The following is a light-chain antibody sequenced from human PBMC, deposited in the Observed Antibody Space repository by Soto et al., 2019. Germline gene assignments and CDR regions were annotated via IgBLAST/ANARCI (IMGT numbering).Light chain of an antibody. CDR3: QQYGNLPCT. CDR2: DTS. CDR1: QDISNF. J-gene: IGKJ1*01. Sequence: IQMTKSPSYLSASIGDRVTITCQASQDISNFLNWYKQKPGKAPKLLIYDTSNLETGVPSRIRGGGSGTTYVITVSGLQPGDSANYYCQQYGNLPCTFGRGTKVDVK. V-gene: IGKV1-33*01.